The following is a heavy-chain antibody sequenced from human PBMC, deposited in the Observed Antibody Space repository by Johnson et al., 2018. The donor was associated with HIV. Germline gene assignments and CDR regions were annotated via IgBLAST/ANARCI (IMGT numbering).Heavy chain of an antibody. CDR3: ARDGGYCCSWYKYAFDI. CDR2: ISYDGSNK. J-gene: IGHJ3*02. Sequence: QVQLVESGGGVVQPGRSLRLSCAASGFTFSSYAMHWVRQAPGKGLEWVAVISYDGSNKYYADSVKGRFTISRDNSKNTLYLQMNSLRAEDTAVYYSARDGGYCCSWYKYAFDIWGQGTMVTVSS. V-gene: IGHV3-30*04. CDR1: GFTFSSYA. D-gene: IGHD6-13*01.